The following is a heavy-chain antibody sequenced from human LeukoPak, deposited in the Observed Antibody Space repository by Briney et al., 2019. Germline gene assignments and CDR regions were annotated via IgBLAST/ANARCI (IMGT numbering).Heavy chain of an antibody. CDR2: IHHSGST. CDR3: ARENWRDGYVGSK. Sequence: SETLSLTCSVSGGSIVSSTFYWGWVRQPPGKGLEWIGIIHHSGSTYYNSSLKSRVTISVDTSKNTLSLKLNSVTAADTAVYYCARENWRDGYVGSKWGQGTLATVSS. CDR1: GGSIVSSTFY. D-gene: IGHD5-24*01. J-gene: IGHJ4*02. V-gene: IGHV4-39*07.